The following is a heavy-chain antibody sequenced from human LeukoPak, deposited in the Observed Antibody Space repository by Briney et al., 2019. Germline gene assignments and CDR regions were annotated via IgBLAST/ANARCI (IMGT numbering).Heavy chain of an antibody. V-gene: IGHV4-61*02. CDR1: GGSISSGSYY. Sequence: SQTLSLTCTVSGGSISSGSYYWSWIRQPAGKGLEWIVRIYTSGSTNYNPSLKSRVTISVDTSKNQFSLKLSSVTAADTAVYYCAREGGYCSSTSCSYNWFDPWGQGTLVTVSS. CDR3: AREGGYCSSTSCSYNWFDP. CDR2: IYTSGST. D-gene: IGHD2-2*01. J-gene: IGHJ5*02.